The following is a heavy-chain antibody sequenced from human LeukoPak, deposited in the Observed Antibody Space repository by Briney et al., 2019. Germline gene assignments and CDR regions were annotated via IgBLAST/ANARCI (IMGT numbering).Heavy chain of an antibody. Sequence: GGSLRLSCAASGFTFSSYAMSWVRQAPGKGLEWVSAISGSGGSTYYADSVKGRFTISRDNSKNTLYLQMNSLRAEDTAVYYCAKEPDPMRDLVRGVIACGMDVWGQGTTVTVSS. CDR3: AKEPDPMRDLVRGVIACGMDV. D-gene: IGHD3-10*01. J-gene: IGHJ6*02. CDR2: ISGSGGST. CDR1: GFTFSSYA. V-gene: IGHV3-23*01.